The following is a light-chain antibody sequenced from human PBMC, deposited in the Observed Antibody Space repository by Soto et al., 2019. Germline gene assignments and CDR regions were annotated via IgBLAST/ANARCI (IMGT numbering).Light chain of an antibody. CDR2: EVS. J-gene: IGLJ1*01. Sequence: QSVLTQPASVSGSPGQSITISCTGTSSDVGGYKYVSWYQQHPDKAPKLIIFEVSNRPSGISSRFSGSKSGNTASLTISGLQAEDEADYYCISYAGSSNVFGTGTKLTVL. CDR3: ISYAGSSNV. V-gene: IGLV2-14*01. CDR1: SSDVGGYKY.